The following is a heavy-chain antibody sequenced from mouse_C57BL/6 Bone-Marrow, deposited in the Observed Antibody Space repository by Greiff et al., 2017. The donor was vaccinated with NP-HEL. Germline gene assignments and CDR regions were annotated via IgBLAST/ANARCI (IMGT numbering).Heavy chain of an antibody. CDR1: GYAFSSSW. CDR3: ARRLGRPDY. V-gene: IGHV1-82*01. CDR2: IYPGDGDT. Sequence: VQLQQSGPELVKPGASVKISCKASGYAFSSSWMNWVKQRPGKGLEWIGRIYPGDGDTNYNGKFKGKATLTADKSSSTAYMQLSSLTSEDSGVYFCARRLGRPDYWGQGTTLTVSS. J-gene: IGHJ2*01. D-gene: IGHD4-1*01.